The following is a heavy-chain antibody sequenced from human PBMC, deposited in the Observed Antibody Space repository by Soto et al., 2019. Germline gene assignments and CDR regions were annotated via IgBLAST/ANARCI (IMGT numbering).Heavy chain of an antibody. CDR1: GGSSSSGDYY. CDR3: ATTLVVTAKKRGSAGWYFDL. CDR2: IYYSGST. Sequence: PSETLSLTCTVSGGSSSSGDYYWSWIRQPPGKGLEWIGYIYYSGSTYYNPSLKSRVTISVDTSKNQFSLKLSSVTAADTAVYYCATTLVVTAKKRGSAGWYFDLWGRGTLVTVSS. J-gene: IGHJ2*01. V-gene: IGHV4-30-4*01. D-gene: IGHD2-21*02.